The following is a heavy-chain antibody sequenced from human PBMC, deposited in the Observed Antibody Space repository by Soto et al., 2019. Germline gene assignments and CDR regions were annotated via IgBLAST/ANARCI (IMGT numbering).Heavy chain of an antibody. D-gene: IGHD2-21*01. CDR1: GLTIRSYW. J-gene: IGHJ4*02. CDR2: INTDGSVA. CDR3: VRDMQLWRLDS. Sequence: EVQLVESGGGLVQPGESLRLSCAASGLTIRSYWMHWVRQAPGKGLVWVSRINTDGSVAMYVDSVKGRFTISRDNAKNTLFLHMNSLRAEDTAVHYCVRDMQLWRLDSLGQGTLVTVSS. V-gene: IGHV3-74*03.